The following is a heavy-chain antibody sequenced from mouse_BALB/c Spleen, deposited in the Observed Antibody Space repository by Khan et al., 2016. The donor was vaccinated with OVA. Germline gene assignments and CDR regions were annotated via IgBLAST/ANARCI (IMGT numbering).Heavy chain of an antibody. CDR1: GFSLTTYG. D-gene: IGHD6-1*01. V-gene: IGHV2-3*01. J-gene: IGHJ4*01. CDR3: ARSAAATGRYYVMDL. Sequence: QVQLKESGPGLVAPSQSLSITCTVSGFSLTTYGVNWVRQPPGKGLEGLGVIWGDGNINYLSPLKSRLSISKDNSKSQVFLKLNSLQTADSATYCCARSAAATGRYYVMDLWGQGASVTVYS. CDR2: IWGDGNI.